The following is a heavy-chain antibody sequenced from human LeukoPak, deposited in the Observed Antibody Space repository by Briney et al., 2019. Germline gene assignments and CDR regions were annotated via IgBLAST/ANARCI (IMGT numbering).Heavy chain of an antibody. CDR1: GFTFSSYG. CDR2: ISYDGSNK. D-gene: IGHD6-6*01. CDR3: AKDTKQLVRNYYYYGMDV. V-gene: IGHV3-30*18. Sequence: PGGSLRLSCAASGFTFSSYGMHWVRQAPGKGLEWVAVISYDGSNKYYADSVKGRFTISRDNSKNTLYLQMNSLRAEDTAVYYCAKDTKQLVRNYYYYGMDVWGQGTTVTVSS. J-gene: IGHJ6*02.